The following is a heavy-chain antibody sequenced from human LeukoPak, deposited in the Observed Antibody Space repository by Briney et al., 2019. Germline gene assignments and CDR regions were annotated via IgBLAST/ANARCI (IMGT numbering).Heavy chain of an antibody. V-gene: IGHV3-74*01. D-gene: IGHD2-21*02. CDR2: INSDGSST. CDR3: ARVDGGDCYYCNWYFDL. J-gene: IGHJ2*01. Sequence: PGGSLRLSCAASGSTFSSSWMHWVRPAPGKGLVWVSRINSDGSSTRYADSVKGRFTISRDNAKNTLYLQMNSPRAEDTAVYYCARVDGGDCYYCNWYFDLWGRGTLVTVSS. CDR1: GSTFSSSW.